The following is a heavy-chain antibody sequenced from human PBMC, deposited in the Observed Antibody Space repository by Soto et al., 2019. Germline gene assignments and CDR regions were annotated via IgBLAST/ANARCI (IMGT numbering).Heavy chain of an antibody. CDR3: ARDRHYYDSSGYYYAGAFDY. Sequence: PGGSLRLSCAASGFTSSSYGMHWVRQAPGKGLEWVAVIWYDGSNKYYADSVKGRFTISRDNSKNTLYLQMNSLRAEDTAVYYCARDRHYYDSSGYYYAGAFDYWGQGTLVTVS. CDR2: IWYDGSNK. CDR1: GFTSSSYG. J-gene: IGHJ4*02. D-gene: IGHD3-22*01. V-gene: IGHV3-33*01.